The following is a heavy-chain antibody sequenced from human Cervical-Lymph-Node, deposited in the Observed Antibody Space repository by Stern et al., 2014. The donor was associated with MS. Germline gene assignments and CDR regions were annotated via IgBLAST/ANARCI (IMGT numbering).Heavy chain of an antibody. CDR2: IYPGYLVT. V-gene: IGHV5-51*01. Sequence: VQLVQSGAEMKKPGESLKISCKGSGYSFTLYWIGWARQMPGKGLEWMAIIYPGYLVTRYSPSFQGQVTISADKSISTAYLQWSSLKASDTAMYYCAALVRGSYFYWGQGTLVTVSS. CDR3: AALVRGSYFY. D-gene: IGHD1-26*01. CDR1: GYSFTLYW. J-gene: IGHJ4*02.